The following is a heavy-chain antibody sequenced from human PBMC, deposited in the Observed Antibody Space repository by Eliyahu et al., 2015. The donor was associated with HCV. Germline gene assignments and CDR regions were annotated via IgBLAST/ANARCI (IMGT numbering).Heavy chain of an antibody. V-gene: IGHV3-23*01. Sequence: EVQLLESGGGLVQPGGSLRLSCAAXGFXFSSYAXXWXRQAPGKGLEWVSAISGSGGXTYYADSVKGRFTISRDNSKNTLYLQMNSLRAEDTAVYYCAKPRRSGEFDPWGQGTLVTVSS. CDR2: ISGSGGXT. D-gene: IGHD1-26*01. CDR1: GFXFSSYA. CDR3: AKPRRSGEFDP. J-gene: IGHJ5*02.